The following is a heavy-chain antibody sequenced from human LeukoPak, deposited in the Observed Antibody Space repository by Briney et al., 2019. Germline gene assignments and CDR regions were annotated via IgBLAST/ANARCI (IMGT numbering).Heavy chain of an antibody. Sequence: QPRGSLRLSCAASGFTFSSYWMSWVRQSPGKGLEWVANIKPDGSEKYFMDSVKGRFTISRDNAKNALYLEMNSLRAEDTAEYFCARERMYSGSGSTYPYYDYWGQGTLVTVSS. D-gene: IGHD3-10*01. CDR3: ARERMYSGSGSTYPYYDY. V-gene: IGHV3-7*01. CDR2: IKPDGSEK. CDR1: GFTFSSYW. J-gene: IGHJ4*02.